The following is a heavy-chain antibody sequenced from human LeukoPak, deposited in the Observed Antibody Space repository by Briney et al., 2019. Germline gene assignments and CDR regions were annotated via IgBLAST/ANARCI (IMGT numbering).Heavy chain of an antibody. Sequence: ASVKVSCKASGYTFTNYDINWVRQATGQGPEWMGWMNPKSGNTGYAQKFQGRVTMTRDTSISTAYMELSSLTSEDTAVYYCARNCSSCWFDPWGQGTLVTVSS. D-gene: IGHD6-13*01. J-gene: IGHJ5*02. CDR3: ARNCSSCWFDP. CDR2: MNPKSGNT. V-gene: IGHV1-8*02. CDR1: GYTFTNYD.